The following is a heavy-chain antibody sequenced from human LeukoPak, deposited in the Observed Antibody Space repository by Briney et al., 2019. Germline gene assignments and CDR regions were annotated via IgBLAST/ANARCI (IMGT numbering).Heavy chain of an antibody. CDR1: AYSISSGYY. Sequence: PSETLSLTCAVSAYSISSGYYWGWIRQPPGKGLEWIGSIYHSGNTYYNPSLKSRVTISVDTSKNQFSLKLSSVTAAYTAVYYCARVGATIPGDYWGQGTLVTVSS. J-gene: IGHJ4*02. V-gene: IGHV4-38-2*01. D-gene: IGHD1-26*01. CDR3: ARVGATIPGDY. CDR2: IYHSGNT.